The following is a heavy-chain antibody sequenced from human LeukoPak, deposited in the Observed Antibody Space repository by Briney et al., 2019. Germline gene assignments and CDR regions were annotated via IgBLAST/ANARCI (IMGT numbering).Heavy chain of an antibody. Sequence: KAGGSLRLSCAASGFTFSGYSMNWVRQAPGKGLEWVSPISSSSSYIYYADSVKGRFTISRDNAKNSLYLQMNSLRAEDTAVYYCARVGSTRYYYMDVWGKGTTVTVSS. CDR1: GFTFSGYS. CDR2: ISSSSSYI. V-gene: IGHV3-21*01. J-gene: IGHJ6*03. CDR3: ARVGSTRYYYMDV. D-gene: IGHD2-2*01.